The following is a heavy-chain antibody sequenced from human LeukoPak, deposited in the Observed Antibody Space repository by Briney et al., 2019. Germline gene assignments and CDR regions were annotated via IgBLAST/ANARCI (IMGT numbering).Heavy chain of an antibody. Sequence: SQTLSLTYAISGDSVSSNTAAWNWSTQSPSRGLEWLGRTYYRSRWYNDYAPSVKSRITINPDTSNTQFSLHLSSVTPEDTAVYYCSRDHYGFFLDYWGQGTLVTVSS. CDR2: TYYRSRWYN. D-gene: IGHD3-16*01. CDR3: SRDHYGFFLDY. J-gene: IGHJ4*02. CDR1: GDSVSSNTAA. V-gene: IGHV6-1*01.